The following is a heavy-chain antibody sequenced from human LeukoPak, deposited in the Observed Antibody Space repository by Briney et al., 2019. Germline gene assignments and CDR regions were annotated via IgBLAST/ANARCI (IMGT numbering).Heavy chain of an antibody. J-gene: IGHJ3*01. D-gene: IGHD3-9*01. CDR3: ARNPLQFDWLLSGVDALDF. CDR1: GFTFSPHS. Sequence: GGSLRLSCAASGFTFSPHSMHWVRQAPGKGLDWVASISSDTDYIYYADSVKGRFTISRDNSKNTVYLQMNSLRVEDTAIYYCARNPLQFDWLLSGVDALDFWGQGTLVIVSS. V-gene: IGHV3-21*04. CDR2: ISSDTDYI.